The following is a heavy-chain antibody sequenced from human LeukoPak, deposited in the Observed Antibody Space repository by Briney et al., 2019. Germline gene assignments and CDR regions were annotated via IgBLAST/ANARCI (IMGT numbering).Heavy chain of an antibody. CDR3: TRHVHPYYYGS. Sequence: GGSLRLSCAASGFTFSGSAMHWVRQASGKGLEWVGRIRSKANSYATAYAASVKGRFTISRDDSKNTAYLQMNSLKTEDTAVYCCTRHVHPYYYGSWGQGTLVTVSS. CDR2: IRSKANSYAT. CDR1: GFTFSGSA. J-gene: IGHJ4*02. D-gene: IGHD3-10*01. V-gene: IGHV3-73*01.